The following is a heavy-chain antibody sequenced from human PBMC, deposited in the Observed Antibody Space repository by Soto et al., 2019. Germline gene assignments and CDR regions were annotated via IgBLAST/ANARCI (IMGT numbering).Heavy chain of an antibody. CDR1: GASIGSADW. J-gene: IGHJ4*02. V-gene: IGHV4-4*02. Sequence: QVQLQESGPGLVMPSGTLSLTCAVAGASIGSADWWNWVRQPPGKGLEWLGEIYHGGTTIYNPSLQSRVTISVDESKNHFSLKLTSVTAADTAVYYCARDFKAPNDAWAFDYWGQGTLVTVSS. D-gene: IGHD3-16*01. CDR3: ARDFKAPNDAWAFDY. CDR2: IYHGGTT.